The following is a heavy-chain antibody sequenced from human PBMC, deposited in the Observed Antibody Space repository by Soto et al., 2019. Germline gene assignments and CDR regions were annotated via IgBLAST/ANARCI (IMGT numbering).Heavy chain of an antibody. D-gene: IGHD3-22*01. CDR3: ARESTPSGYYYFGYFDY. CDR2: IYHSGST. Sequence: SETLSLTCAVSGGSISSGGYSWSWIRQPPGKGLEWIGYIYHSGSTYYNPSLKSRVTISVDRSKNQFSLKLSSVTAADTAVYYCARESTPSGYYYFGYFDYWGQGTLVTVSS. V-gene: IGHV4-30-2*01. J-gene: IGHJ4*02. CDR1: GGSISSGGYS.